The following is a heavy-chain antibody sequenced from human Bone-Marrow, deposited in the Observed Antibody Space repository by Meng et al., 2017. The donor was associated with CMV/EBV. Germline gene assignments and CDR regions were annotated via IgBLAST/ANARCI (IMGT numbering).Heavy chain of an antibody. D-gene: IGHD3-3*01. J-gene: IGHJ5*02. CDR2: INPKSGVT. CDR1: GYTFTGYH. Sequence: APVKVSCKASGYTFTGYHMHWVRQAPGQGLEWMGWINPKSGVTNYAQNFQGRVTMTRDTSVSTAYMELSRLTSNDTAVYFCARNYDLWRGYPNWFDPWGQGTLVTVSS. V-gene: IGHV1-2*02. CDR3: ARNYDLWRGYPNWFDP.